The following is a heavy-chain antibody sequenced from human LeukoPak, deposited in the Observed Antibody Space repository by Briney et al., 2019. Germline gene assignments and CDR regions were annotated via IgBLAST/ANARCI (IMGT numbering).Heavy chain of an antibody. Sequence: GGSLRLSCAASGFTFSSYWIHWVRQAPGKGLVWVSRINSDASSTSYADSVKGRFTTSRDNAKNTVYLQMNSLRVEDTAVYYCVVPGSPFDYGGQGTLVTVSS. CDR1: GFTFSSYW. J-gene: IGHJ4*02. CDR3: VVPGSPFDY. V-gene: IGHV3-74*01. D-gene: IGHD1-26*01. CDR2: INSDASST.